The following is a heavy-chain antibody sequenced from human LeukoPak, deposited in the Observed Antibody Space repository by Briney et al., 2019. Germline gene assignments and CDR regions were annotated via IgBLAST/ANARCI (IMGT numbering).Heavy chain of an antibody. V-gene: IGHV4-34*01. CDR1: GGSFSGYY. Sequence: SSETLSLTCAVYGGSFSGYYWSWIRQPSGKGLEWIGEINHSGRTNYNPSLKRRDTISVDTSKNQFSLKLSSVTAADTAVYYCARLGSKGVVPATTPPWYYGMDVWGQGTTVTVSS. CDR3: ARLGSKGVVPATTPPWYYGMDV. D-gene: IGHD2-2*01. CDR2: INHSGRT. J-gene: IGHJ6*02.